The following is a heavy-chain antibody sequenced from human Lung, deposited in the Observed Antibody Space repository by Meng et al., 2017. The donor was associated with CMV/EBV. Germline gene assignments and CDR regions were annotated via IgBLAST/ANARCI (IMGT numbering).Heavy chain of an antibody. J-gene: IGHJ4*02. CDR3: GSDCCSGGSCHQCDY. CDR2: INPNDGTA. V-gene: IGHV1-46*01. D-gene: IGHD2-15*01. Sequence: ASVXVSXXASGYAFSAYYIHWVRRAPGQGLEWMGLINPNDGTARYAQKFNGRATMTRDTYTSTVDMELSSLRSDDTAVYYCGSDCCSGGSCHQCDYWGQGTLVTVSS. CDR1: GYAFSAYY.